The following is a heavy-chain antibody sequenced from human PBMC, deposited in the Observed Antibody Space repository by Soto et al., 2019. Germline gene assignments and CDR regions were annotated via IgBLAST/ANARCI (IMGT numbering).Heavy chain of an antibody. CDR1: GYTFTSYA. CDR2: INAGNGNT. J-gene: IGHJ4*02. V-gene: IGHV1-3*01. D-gene: IGHD1-26*01. CDR3: ARDVGWEGY. Sequence: QVQLVQSGAEVKKPGASVKVSCKASGYTFTSYAMHWVRQAPGQRLEGMGWINAGNGNTKYSQKFQGRVTITRDTYPSTAYMELSSLRPADTAVYYGARDVGWEGYWGQGTLVTVCS.